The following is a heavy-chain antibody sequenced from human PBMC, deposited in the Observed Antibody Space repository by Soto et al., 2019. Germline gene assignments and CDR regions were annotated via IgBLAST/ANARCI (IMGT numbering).Heavy chain of an antibody. J-gene: IGHJ6*03. CDR3: ASNWNYAGYYYYMDV. D-gene: IGHD1-7*01. CDR1: GYTFTSYY. Sequence: ASVKVSCKASGYTFTSYYMHWVRQAPGQGLEWMGIINPSGGSTSYAQKFQGRVTMTRDTSTSTVYMELSSLRSEDTAVYYCASNWNYAGYYYYMDVWGKGTTVTVSS. V-gene: IGHV1-46*01. CDR2: INPSGGST.